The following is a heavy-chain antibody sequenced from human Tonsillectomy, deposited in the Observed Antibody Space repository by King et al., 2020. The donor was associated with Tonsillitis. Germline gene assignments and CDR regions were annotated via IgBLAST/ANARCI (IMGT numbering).Heavy chain of an antibody. V-gene: IGHV3-23*04. J-gene: IGHJ4*02. CDR1: GFTFSSYA. CDR2: ISASGYTT. Sequence: VQLVESGGGLVQPGGSLRLSCAASGFTFSSYAMSWVRQAPGKGLEWVSAISASGYTTYYADSVKGRFTFSRDNSKNTLYLLMNSLRAEDTAVYYCARLGKGELGLEPFDSWGQGTPVTVSS. D-gene: IGHD1-7*01. CDR3: ARLGKGELGLEPFDS.